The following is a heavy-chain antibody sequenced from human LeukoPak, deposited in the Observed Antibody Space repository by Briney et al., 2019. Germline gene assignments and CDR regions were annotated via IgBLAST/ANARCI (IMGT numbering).Heavy chain of an antibody. V-gene: IGHV4-30-4*01. CDR2: IYYSGST. CDR1: GGSISSGDYY. CDR3: ARTLPVGYSGYVGAIDY. Sequence: PSQTLSLTCTVSGGSISSGDYYWSWIRQPPGRGLEWIGYIYYSGSTYYNPSLKSRVTISVDTSKNQFSLKLSSVTAADTAVYYCARTLPVGYSGYVGAIDYWGQGTLVTVSS. J-gene: IGHJ4*02. D-gene: IGHD5-12*01.